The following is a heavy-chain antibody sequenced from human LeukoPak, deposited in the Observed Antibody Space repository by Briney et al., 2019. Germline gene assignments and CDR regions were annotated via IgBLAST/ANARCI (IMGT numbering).Heavy chain of an antibody. V-gene: IGHV4-61*05. CDR1: GGSISSNSYY. CDR3: ARSAVPRQIAAAGRSYYFDY. D-gene: IGHD6-13*01. Sequence: SETLSLTCTVSGGSISSNSYYWGWIRQSPGKGLGWIGYIYYSGSTNYNPSLKSRVTISVDTSKNQFSLKLSSVTAADTAVYYCARSAVPRQIAAAGRSYYFDYWGQGTLVTVSS. CDR2: IYYSGST. J-gene: IGHJ4*02.